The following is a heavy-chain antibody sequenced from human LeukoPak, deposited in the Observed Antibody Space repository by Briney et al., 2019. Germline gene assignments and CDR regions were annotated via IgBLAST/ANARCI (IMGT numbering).Heavy chain of an antibody. V-gene: IGHV1-46*01. CDR2: INPSGGST. J-gene: IGHJ4*02. D-gene: IGHD6-6*01. Sequence: GASVKVSCKASGYTFTSYYMHWVRQAPGQGLEWMGIINPSGGSTGYAQKFQGRVTMTRDMSTSTVYMELSSLRSEDTAVYYCARDPSSSAFIDYWGQGTLVTISS. CDR1: GYTFTSYY. CDR3: ARDPSSSAFIDY.